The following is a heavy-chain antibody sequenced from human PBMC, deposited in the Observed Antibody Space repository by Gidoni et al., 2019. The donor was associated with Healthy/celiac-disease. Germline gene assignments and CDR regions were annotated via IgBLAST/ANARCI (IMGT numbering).Heavy chain of an antibody. CDR1: GFTFRSYA. CDR2: ISGSGGST. J-gene: IGHJ4*02. Sequence: EVQLLASGGVLVQPGGYLSLSCAASGFTFRSYALSWVRQAPGKGLEWVSAISGSGGSTYYADSVKGRFTISRDKSKNTLYLKMNSLRAEDTAVYYCAGLQAAIGYWGQGTLVTVSS. CDR3: AGLQAAIGY. D-gene: IGHD4-4*01. V-gene: IGHV3-23*01.